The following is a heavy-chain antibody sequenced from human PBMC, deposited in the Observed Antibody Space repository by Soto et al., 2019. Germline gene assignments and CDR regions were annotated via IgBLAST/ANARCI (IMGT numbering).Heavy chain of an antibody. CDR3: AAPDFGDYWYFDL. Sequence: QMQLVQSGPEVKKPGTSVKVSCKASGFTFSSSIVQWVRQARGQRLEWIGRIVVGSGHTNYEQKFQERVTITRDMSTSTAYMELSSLRSEDTAVYYCAAPDFGDYWYFDLWGRGTLVTVSS. CDR2: IVVGSGHT. CDR1: GFTFSSSI. J-gene: IGHJ2*01. V-gene: IGHV1-58*01. D-gene: IGHD4-17*01.